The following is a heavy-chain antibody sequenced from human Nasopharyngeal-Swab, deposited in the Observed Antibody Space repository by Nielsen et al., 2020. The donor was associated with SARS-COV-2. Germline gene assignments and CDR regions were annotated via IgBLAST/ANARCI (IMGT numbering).Heavy chain of an antibody. Sequence: SETLSLTCTVSGGSISSGSYYWSWIRQPAGKGLEWIGRIYTSGSTNYNPSLKSRVTISVDTSKNQFSLKLSSATAADTAVYYCARGNIVVVVAATRSWFDPWGQGTLVTVSS. CDR2: IYTSGST. V-gene: IGHV4-61*02. CDR3: ARGNIVVVVAATRSWFDP. J-gene: IGHJ5*02. D-gene: IGHD2-15*01. CDR1: GGSISSGSYY.